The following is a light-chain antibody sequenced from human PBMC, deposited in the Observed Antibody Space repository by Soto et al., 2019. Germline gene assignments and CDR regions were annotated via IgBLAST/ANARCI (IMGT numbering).Light chain of an antibody. V-gene: IGKV3-15*01. J-gene: IGKJ1*01. Sequence: EIVMTQSPATLSVSPGERATLSCRAIHSVSSNLAWYKQKPGQAPRLLIYGASTRATGIPARFSGSGSGTEFTLTIRSLKSEDFAVDYCQQYNNRPAFGQGTKVDIK. CDR2: GAS. CDR1: HSVSSN. CDR3: QQYNNRPA.